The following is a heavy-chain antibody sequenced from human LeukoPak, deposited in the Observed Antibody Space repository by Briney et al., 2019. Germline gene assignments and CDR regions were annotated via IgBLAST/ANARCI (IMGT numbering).Heavy chain of an antibody. D-gene: IGHD3-9*01. Sequence: PGGSLRLSCAASGFTFSSYWMTWVRQAPGRGLEWVANIKEDGSETYYVDSVKGRFTISRDNAKNSLYLQMNSLRAEDTAVYYCAREARGIGYDILTGPDYWGQGTLVTVSS. CDR3: AREARGIGYDILTGPDY. J-gene: IGHJ4*02. V-gene: IGHV3-7*01. CDR1: GFTFSSYW. CDR2: IKEDGSET.